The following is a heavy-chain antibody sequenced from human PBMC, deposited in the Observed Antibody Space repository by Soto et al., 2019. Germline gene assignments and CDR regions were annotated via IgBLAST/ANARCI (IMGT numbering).Heavy chain of an antibody. CDR2: IRSKAYGGTT. D-gene: IGHD2-15*01. J-gene: IGHJ6*03. V-gene: IGHV3-49*03. Sequence: GGSLRLSCTASGFTFGDYAMSWFRQAPGKGLEWVGFIRSKAYGGTTEYAASVEGRFTISRDDSKSITYLQMNSLKTEDTAVYYCSPDCSGGSCYSGYSYYYYMDVWGKGTTVTVSS. CDR1: GFTFGDYA. CDR3: SPDCSGGSCYSGYSYYYYMDV.